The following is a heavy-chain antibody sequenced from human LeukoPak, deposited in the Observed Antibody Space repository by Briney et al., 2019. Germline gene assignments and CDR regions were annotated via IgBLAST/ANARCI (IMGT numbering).Heavy chain of an antibody. CDR1: GFTFSSYA. Sequence: GGSLRLSCAASGFTFSSYAMSWVRQAPGKGLEWVSAISGSGGSTYYADSVKGRFTISRDNSKNTLYLQMNSLRAEDTAVYYCAKNYGSGSYCEYYYYYMDVWGKGTTVTVSS. CDR3: AKNYGSGSYCEYYYYYMDV. D-gene: IGHD3-10*01. J-gene: IGHJ6*03. V-gene: IGHV3-23*01. CDR2: ISGSGGST.